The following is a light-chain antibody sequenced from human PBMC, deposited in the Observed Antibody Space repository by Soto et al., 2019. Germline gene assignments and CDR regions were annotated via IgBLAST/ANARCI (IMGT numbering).Light chain of an antibody. CDR2: GAS. CDR3: QQYGSSPYT. J-gene: IGKJ2*01. Sequence: EIVLTQSPGTLSLSPGERATLSCRASQSVSSIYLAWYQQKPGQAPRLLIYGASSRATGIPDRFSGSGSGTDFTLTISRLEPEDFAVYYCQQYGSSPYTFSQGTKLEIK. V-gene: IGKV3-20*01. CDR1: QSVSSIY.